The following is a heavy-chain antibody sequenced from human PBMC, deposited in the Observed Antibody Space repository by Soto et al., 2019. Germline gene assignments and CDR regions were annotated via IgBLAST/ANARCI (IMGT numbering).Heavy chain of an antibody. D-gene: IGHD3-10*01. J-gene: IGHJ4*02. CDR2: IYYSGST. CDR3: ATLWFGEGNY. Sequence: QLQLQESGPGLVKPSETLSLTCTVSGGSISSSSYYWGWIRQPPGKGLEWIGSIYYSGSTYCNPSLKSRVTISVDTAKNQFSLKLSSVTAADTAVYYCATLWFGEGNYWGQGTLVTVSS. CDR1: GGSISSSSYY. V-gene: IGHV4-39*01.